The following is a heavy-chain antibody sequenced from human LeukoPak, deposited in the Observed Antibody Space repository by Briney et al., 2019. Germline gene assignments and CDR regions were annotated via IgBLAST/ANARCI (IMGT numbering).Heavy chain of an antibody. CDR3: ARYDSGYDDY. V-gene: IGHV4-39*07. CDR1: GGSISSSSYY. CDR2: IYYSGST. D-gene: IGHD5-12*01. Sequence: PSETLSLTCTVSGGSISSSSYYWGWIRQPPGKGLEWIGSIYYSGSTYYNPSLKTRVTISLDTSKNQFSLKLCSVTAADTALYYCARYDSGYDDYWGQGTLVTVSS. J-gene: IGHJ4*02.